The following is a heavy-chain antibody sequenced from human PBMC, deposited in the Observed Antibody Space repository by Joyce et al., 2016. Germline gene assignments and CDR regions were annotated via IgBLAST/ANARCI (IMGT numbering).Heavy chain of an antibody. V-gene: IGHV3-74*01. J-gene: IGHJ4*02. Sequence: EVQLVESGGGLLQPGGSLRLSCAASGFTFASYWMHWVRQAPGKGLVWVARVDSDGSATSYADSVKGRFFISRDNAENMVYLQMNSLRTEDTAVYYCGSVFEYWGRGALVTVSS. CDR2: VDSDGSAT. CDR1: GFTFASYW. CDR3: GSVFEY.